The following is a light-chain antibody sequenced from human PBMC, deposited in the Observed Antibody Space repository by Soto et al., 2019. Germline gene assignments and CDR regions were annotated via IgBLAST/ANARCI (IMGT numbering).Light chain of an antibody. Sequence: QPVLTQTPSASGTPGQTVTISCSGSRSNIGNNAVSWYQQFPGTAPKLLIYNNNQRPSGVPDRCSGSKSGTSASLAISGRQSEDEADYYCATWDDSLNARGVFGGGTKLTVL. J-gene: IGLJ3*02. CDR3: ATWDDSLNARGV. CDR2: NNN. V-gene: IGLV1-44*01. CDR1: RSNIGNNA.